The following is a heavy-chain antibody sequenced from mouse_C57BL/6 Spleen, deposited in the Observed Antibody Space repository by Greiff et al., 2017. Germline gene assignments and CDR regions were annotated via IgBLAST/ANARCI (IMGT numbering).Heavy chain of an antibody. CDR3: AREGVYYDFAY. D-gene: IGHD2-4*01. CDR1: GYTFTSYW. CDR2: INPSNGGT. V-gene: IGHV1-53*01. J-gene: IGHJ3*01. Sequence: QVQLKESGTELVKPGASVKLSCKASGYTFTSYWMHWVKQRPGQGLEWIGNINPSNGGTNYNEKFKSKATLTVDKSSSTAYMQLSSLTSEDSAVYYCAREGVYYDFAYWGQGTLVTVSA.